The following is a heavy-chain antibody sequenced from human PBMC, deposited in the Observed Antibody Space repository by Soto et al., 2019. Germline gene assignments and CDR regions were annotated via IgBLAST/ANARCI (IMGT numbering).Heavy chain of an antibody. CDR3: TRGLFSCTNGVCYGPWFDP. V-gene: IGHV3-49*03. CDR1: GFTFGDYA. J-gene: IGHJ5*02. D-gene: IGHD2-8*01. CDR2: IRSKAYGGTT. Sequence: PGGSLRLSCTASGFTFGDYAMSWFRQAPGKGLEWVGFIRSKAYGGTTEYAASVKGRFTISRDDSKSIAYLQMNSLKTEDTAVYYCTRGLFSCTNGVCYGPWFDPWGQGTLVTVSS.